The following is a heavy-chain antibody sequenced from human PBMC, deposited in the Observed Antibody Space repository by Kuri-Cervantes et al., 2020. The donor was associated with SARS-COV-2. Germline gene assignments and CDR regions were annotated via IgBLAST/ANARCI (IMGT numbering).Heavy chain of an antibody. CDR3: VRDPNDSWSHYFDY. Sequence: LSLTCAASGFTFSNYAIHWVRQAPGKGLEWVALISYDGSDKNYADSVKGRFTISRDNSKNTLYLQMNSLRAEDTAVYYCVRDPNDSWSHYFDYWGQGTLVTVSS. J-gene: IGHJ4*02. CDR1: GFTFSNYA. D-gene: IGHD4-11*01. CDR2: ISYDGSDK. V-gene: IGHV3-30*01.